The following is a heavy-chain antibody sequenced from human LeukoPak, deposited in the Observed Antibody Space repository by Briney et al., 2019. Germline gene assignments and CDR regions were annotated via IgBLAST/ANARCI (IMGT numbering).Heavy chain of an antibody. Sequence: SQTLSLTCAVSGGSISSGGYYWSWIRQPPGKGLEWIGENNHSGSTNYNPSLKSRVTISVDTSKNQFSLKLSSVTAADTAVYYCARAHGNYDSSGYYSPFDYWGQGTLVTVSS. CDR1: GGSISSGGYY. D-gene: IGHD3-22*01. V-gene: IGHV4-30-2*01. CDR2: NNHSGST. J-gene: IGHJ4*02. CDR3: ARAHGNYDSSGYYSPFDY.